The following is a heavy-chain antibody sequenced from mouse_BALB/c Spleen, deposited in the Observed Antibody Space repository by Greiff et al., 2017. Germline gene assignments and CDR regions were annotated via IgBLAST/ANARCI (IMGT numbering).Heavy chain of an antibody. D-gene: IGHD4-1*01. CDR1: GYAFSSYW. J-gene: IGHJ4*01. CDR3: ARRTGMDY. V-gene: IGHV1-80*01. Sequence: VKLVESGAELVRPGSSVKISCKASGYAFSSYWMNWVKQRPGQGLEWIGQIYPGDGDTNYNGKFKGKATLTADKSSSTAYMQLSSLTSEDSAVYFCARRTGMDYWGQGTSVTVSS. CDR2: IYPGDGDT.